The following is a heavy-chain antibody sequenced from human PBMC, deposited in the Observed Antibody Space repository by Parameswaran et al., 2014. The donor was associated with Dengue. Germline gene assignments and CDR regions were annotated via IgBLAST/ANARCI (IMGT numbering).Heavy chain of an antibody. CDR2: IFPADSDT. V-gene: IGHV5-51*01. J-gene: IGHJ5*02. Sequence: VRQMPGKGLEWMGIIFPADSDTRYSPSFHGQVTISVDTSITTAYLQWSSLKASDTAMYYCVRRTGYSSGWDLGNWFDTWGQGTLVTVSS. CDR3: VRRTGYSSGWDLGNWFDT. D-gene: IGHD6-19*01.